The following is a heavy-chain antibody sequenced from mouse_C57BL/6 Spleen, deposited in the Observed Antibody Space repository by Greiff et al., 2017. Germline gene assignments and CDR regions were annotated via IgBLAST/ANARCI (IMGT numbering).Heavy chain of an antibody. CDR2: INPYNGGT. CDR1: GYTFTDYY. D-gene: IGHD1-1*01. CDR3: AIITTEGVFDY. V-gene: IGHV1-19*01. J-gene: IGHJ2*01. Sequence: EVQLQQSGPVLVKPGASVKMSCKASGYTFTDYYMNWVKQSHGKSLEWIGVINPYNGGTSYNQKFKGKATLTVDKSSSTAYMELNSLTSEDSAVYYCAIITTEGVFDYWGQGTTLTVSS.